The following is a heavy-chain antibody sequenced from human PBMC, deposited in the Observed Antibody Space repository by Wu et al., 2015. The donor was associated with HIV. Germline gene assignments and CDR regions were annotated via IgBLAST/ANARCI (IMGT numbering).Heavy chain of an antibody. CDR3: ARDGTYCSSTSCSAHYYGMDV. J-gene: IGHJ6*02. V-gene: IGHV1-69*01. Sequence: QVHLVQSGAEVKKPGASVKVSCRASGYTFSGNYIHWVRQAPGQGLEWMGWINPIFGTANYAQKFQGRVTITTDESTSTAYMELSSLRSEDTAVYYCARDGTYCSSTSCSAHYYGMDVWGQGTTVTVSS. D-gene: IGHD2-2*01. CDR1: GYTFSGNY. CDR2: INPIFGTA.